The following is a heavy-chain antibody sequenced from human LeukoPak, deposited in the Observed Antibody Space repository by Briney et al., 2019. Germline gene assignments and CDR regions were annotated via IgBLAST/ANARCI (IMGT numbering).Heavy chain of an antibody. CDR1: GGSISSGGYY. D-gene: IGHD6-13*01. CDR3: ARVGSSWPFYYFDY. CDR2: IYHSGST. J-gene: IGHJ4*02. V-gene: IGHV4-30-2*01. Sequence: SQTLSLTCTVSGGSISSGGYYWNWIRQPPGKGLEWIGYIYHSGSTYYNPSLKSRVTISVDRSKNQFSLKLSSVTAADTAVYYCARVGSSWPFYYFDYWGQGTLVTVSS.